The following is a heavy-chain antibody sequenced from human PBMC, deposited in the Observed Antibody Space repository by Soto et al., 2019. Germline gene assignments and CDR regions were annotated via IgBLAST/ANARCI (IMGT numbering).Heavy chain of an antibody. V-gene: IGHV3-23*01. CDR2: ISGSGGST. CDR3: ARHSSGWYGWFDP. Sequence: EVQLLESGGGLVQPGGSLRLSCAASGFTFSSYAMNWVRQAPGKGLEWVSVISGSGGSTYHADSVKGRFTISRDNSKTTLYLQMNSLRADDTAIYYCARHSSGWYGWFDPWGQGTLVTVSS. D-gene: IGHD6-19*01. CDR1: GFTFSSYA. J-gene: IGHJ5*02.